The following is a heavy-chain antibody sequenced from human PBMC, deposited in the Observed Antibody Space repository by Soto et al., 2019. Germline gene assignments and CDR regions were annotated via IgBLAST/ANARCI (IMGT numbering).Heavy chain of an antibody. CDR2: IYPGNSDT. V-gene: IGHV5-51*01. J-gene: IGHJ6*02. Sequence: GESLKISCKGSGSKFNDFWIAWVRQMPGKGLEWMGVIYPGNSDTRYSPSFQDQVTISADKSISSAYLQWGSLKASDTAMYYCARQKYWDYYHAMDVWGQGTTVTVSS. D-gene: IGHD2-8*02. CDR1: GSKFNDFW. CDR3: ARQKYWDYYHAMDV.